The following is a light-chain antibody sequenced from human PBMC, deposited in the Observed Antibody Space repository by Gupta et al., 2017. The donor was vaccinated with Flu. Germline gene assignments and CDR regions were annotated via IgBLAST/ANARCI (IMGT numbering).Light chain of an antibody. CDR3: AAWDDTLDGHVV. CDR1: SSNVGTNP. J-gene: IGLJ2*01. CDR2: SNN. V-gene: IGLV1-44*01. Sequence: HSVLLPPPPAPGAPGQPFTVPSSASSSNVGTNPVNWYQQLPGTAPKLLIFSNNHRPSGVPDRFSGSRSGTSASLAISGLQSEDEADYYCAAWDDTLDGHVVFGGGTKLTVL.